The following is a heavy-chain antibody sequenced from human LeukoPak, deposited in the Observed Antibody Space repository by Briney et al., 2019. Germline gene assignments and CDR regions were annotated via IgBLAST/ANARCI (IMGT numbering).Heavy chain of an antibody. D-gene: IGHD6-19*01. CDR2: IYTSGST. CDR1: GGSISSYY. Sequence: PSETLSLTCTVSGGSISSYYWSWIRQPAGKGLEWIGRIYTSGSTNYNPSLKSRVTMSVDTSKNQFSLKLSSVTDADTAVYYCARDPYGAAVAGFNYYGMDVWGQGTTVTVSS. CDR3: ARDPYGAAVAGFNYYGMDV. V-gene: IGHV4-4*07. J-gene: IGHJ6*02.